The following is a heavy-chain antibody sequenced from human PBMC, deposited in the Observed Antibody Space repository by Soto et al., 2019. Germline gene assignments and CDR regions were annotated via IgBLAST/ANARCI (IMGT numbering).Heavy chain of an antibody. CDR2: IYHAGSV. CDR3: ARTFDYYGMDV. Sequence: SETLSLTCAVSGYSIGSGYYWAWIRQSPGKGLEWIGSIYHAGSVYYNPSLNGRVALSMDTSKNRFSLKLTSVTAADTAVYYCARTFDYYGMDVWGQGTTVTVS. CDR1: GYSIGSGYY. J-gene: IGHJ6*02. V-gene: IGHV4-38-2*01.